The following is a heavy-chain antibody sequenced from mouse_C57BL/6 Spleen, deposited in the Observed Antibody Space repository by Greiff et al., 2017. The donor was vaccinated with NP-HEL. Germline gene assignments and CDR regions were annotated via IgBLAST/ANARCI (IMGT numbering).Heavy chain of an antibody. CDR2: INYDGSST. V-gene: IGHV5-16*01. Sequence: EVQVVESEGGLVQPGSSMKLSCTASGFTFSDYYMAWVRQVPEKGLEWVANINYDGSSTYYLDSLKSRFIISRDNAKNILYLQMSSLKSEDTATYYCARFGMDDYAWFAYWGQGTLVTVSA. CDR1: GFTFSDYY. CDR3: ARFGMDDYAWFAY. J-gene: IGHJ3*01. D-gene: IGHD2-4*01.